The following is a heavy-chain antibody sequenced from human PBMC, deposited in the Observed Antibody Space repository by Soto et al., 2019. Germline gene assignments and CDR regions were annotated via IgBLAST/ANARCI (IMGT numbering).Heavy chain of an antibody. Sequence: QVQLQESSPGLVKPSQTLSLTCTVSGGSISSGGYYWSWIRQHPGKGLEWIGYIYYSGSTYYNPSLKSRVTISVDTSKNQFSLKLSSVTAADTAVYYCARVERGNAISLGSAARFDPWGQGTLVTVSS. CDR3: ARVERGNAISLGSAARFDP. J-gene: IGHJ5*02. CDR2: IYYSGST. D-gene: IGHD2-2*01. V-gene: IGHV4-31*03. CDR1: GGSISSGGYY.